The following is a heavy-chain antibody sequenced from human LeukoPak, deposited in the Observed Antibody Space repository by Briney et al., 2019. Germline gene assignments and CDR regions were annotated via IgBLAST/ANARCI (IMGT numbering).Heavy chain of an antibody. CDR2: IYHSGST. CDR1: GGSISSSNW. J-gene: IGHJ4*02. V-gene: IGHV4-4*02. CDR3: ARDTYGSGSYYNDHGIDY. Sequence: PSETLSLTCAVSGGSISSSNWWSWVRQPPGKGLEWIGEIYHSGSTNYSPSLKSRVTISVDKSKNQFSLKLSSVTAADTAVYYCARDTYGSGSYYNDHGIDYWGQGTLVTVSS. D-gene: IGHD3-10*01.